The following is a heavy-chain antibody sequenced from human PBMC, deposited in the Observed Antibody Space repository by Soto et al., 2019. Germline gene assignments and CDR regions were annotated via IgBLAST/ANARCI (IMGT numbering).Heavy chain of an antibody. CDR2: INANSGNT. V-gene: IGHV1-18*04. J-gene: IGHJ6*02. D-gene: IGHD6-19*01. CDR1: GYTFTSYY. CDR3: ARDPGVAVAWSDPSRGMDV. Sequence: ASVKVSCKASGYTFTSYYMHWVRQAPGQGLEWMGRINANSGNTNYAQKLQGRVTMTTDTSTSTAYMELRSLRSDDTAVYYCARDPGVAVAWSDPSRGMDVWGQGTTVTVSS.